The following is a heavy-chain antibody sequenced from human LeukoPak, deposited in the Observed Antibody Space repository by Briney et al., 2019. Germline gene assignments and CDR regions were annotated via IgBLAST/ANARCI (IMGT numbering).Heavy chain of an antibody. CDR2: ISYGGSNK. D-gene: IGHD3-3*01. J-gene: IGHJ4*02. V-gene: IGHV3-30-3*01. CDR3: AKAAHYDFWSGYDY. Sequence: GGSLRLSCAASGFTFSSYAMHWVRQAPGKGLEWVAVISYGGSNKYYTDSVKARFTISRDNSKNTLYLQMNSLRAEDTAVYYCAKAAHYDFWSGYDYWGQGTVVTVSS. CDR1: GFTFSSYA.